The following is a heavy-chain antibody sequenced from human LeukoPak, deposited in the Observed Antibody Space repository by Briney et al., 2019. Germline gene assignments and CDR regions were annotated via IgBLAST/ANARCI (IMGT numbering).Heavy chain of an antibody. V-gene: IGHV3-74*01. D-gene: IGHD6-19*01. CDR3: ARDPGAVAEPDY. Sequence: GGSLRLSYASSGFTFSSYWMHWVRQAPGKGLVWVSRINSDGSSTSYADSVKGRFTISRDNAKNTLYLQMNSLRAEDTAVYYCARDPGAVAEPDYWGQGTLVTVSS. CDR1: GFTFSSYW. CDR2: INSDGSST. J-gene: IGHJ4*02.